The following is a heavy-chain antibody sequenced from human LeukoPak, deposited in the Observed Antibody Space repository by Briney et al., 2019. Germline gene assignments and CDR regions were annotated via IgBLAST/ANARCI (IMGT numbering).Heavy chain of an antibody. CDR3: ARDLRGISTVTSDY. CDR1: EFTFSSYS. D-gene: IGHD4-17*01. CDR2: ISSSSSYI. V-gene: IGHV3-21*01. J-gene: IGHJ4*02. Sequence: GGSLRLSCAASEFTFSSYSMNWVRQAPGKGLEWVSSISSSSSYIYYADSVKGRFTISRDNAKNSLYLQMNSLRAEDTAVYYCARDLRGISTVTSDYWGQGTLVTVSS.